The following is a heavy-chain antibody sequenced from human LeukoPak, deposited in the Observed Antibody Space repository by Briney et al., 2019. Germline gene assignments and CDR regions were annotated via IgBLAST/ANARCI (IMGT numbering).Heavy chain of an antibody. CDR1: GGSISSGGYY. V-gene: IGHV4-31*03. J-gene: IGHJ4*02. D-gene: IGHD2-15*01. Sequence: PSQTLSLTCTVSGGSISSGGYYWSWIRQHPGKGLEWIGYIYYSGSTKYDPSLKSRLTISADTSKNQFSLKLRSVTAADTAVYYCVIGVGWQPDYWGQGALVTVSS. CDR3: VIGVGWQPDY. CDR2: IYYSGST.